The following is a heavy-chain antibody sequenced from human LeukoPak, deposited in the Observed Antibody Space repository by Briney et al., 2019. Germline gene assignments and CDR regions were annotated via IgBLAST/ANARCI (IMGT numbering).Heavy chain of an antibody. J-gene: IGHJ2*01. CDR3: ARLSSSWYQDWYFDL. V-gene: IGHV4-4*07. Sequence: PSETLSLTCTVSGGSINSYDWSWIRQLAGKGLEWIGRIYTSGSPNYNPSLKSRVTMSVATSKNQFSLKLSSVTAADTAVYYCARLSSSWYQDWYFDLWGRGTLVTVSS. CDR2: IYTSGSP. D-gene: IGHD6-13*01. CDR1: GGSINSYD.